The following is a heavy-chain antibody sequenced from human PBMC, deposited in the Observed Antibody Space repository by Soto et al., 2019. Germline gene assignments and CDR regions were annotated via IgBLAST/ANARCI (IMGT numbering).Heavy chain of an antibody. V-gene: IGHV4-59*01. CDR1: GGSISSYD. CDR3: ARDPGVGLDAFDI. D-gene: IGHD2-15*01. CDR2: IYYSGST. J-gene: IGHJ3*02. Sequence: SETLSLTCTVSGGSISSYDWSWIRQPPGKGLEWIGYIYYSGSTNSNPSLQSRVTRSVDTSKNQFSLKLSSVTAADTAVYYCARDPGVGLDAFDIWGQGTMVTVSS.